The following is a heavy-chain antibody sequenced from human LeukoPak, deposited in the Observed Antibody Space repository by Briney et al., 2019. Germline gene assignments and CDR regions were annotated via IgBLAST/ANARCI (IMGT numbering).Heavy chain of an antibody. V-gene: IGHV1-18*01. CDR3: ARGVDYYDSSDYIGGYIDY. J-gene: IGHJ4*02. CDR1: GYTFTSYG. D-gene: IGHD3-22*01. CDR2: ISAYNGNT. Sequence: GASVKVSCKASGYTFTSYGISWVRQAPGQGLEWMGWISAYNGNTNYAQKLQGRVTMTTDTSTTTAYMELRSLRSDDTAVYYCARGVDYYDSSDYIGGYIDYWGQGTLVTVSS.